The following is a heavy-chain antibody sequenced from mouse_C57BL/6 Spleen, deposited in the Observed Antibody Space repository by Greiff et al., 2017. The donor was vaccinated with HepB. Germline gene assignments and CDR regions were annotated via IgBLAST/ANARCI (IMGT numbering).Heavy chain of an antibody. J-gene: IGHJ2*01. Sequence: QVQLQQSGAELVKPGASVKLSCKASGYTFTSYWMHWVKQRPGQGLEWIGMIHPNSGSTNYNEKFKSKATLTVDKSSSTAYMQLSSLTSEDSAVYYCARRGDFYDYDSYYFDYWGQGTTLTVSS. D-gene: IGHD2-4*01. CDR3: ARRGDFYDYDSYYFDY. CDR2: IHPNSGST. V-gene: IGHV1-64*01. CDR1: GYTFTSYW.